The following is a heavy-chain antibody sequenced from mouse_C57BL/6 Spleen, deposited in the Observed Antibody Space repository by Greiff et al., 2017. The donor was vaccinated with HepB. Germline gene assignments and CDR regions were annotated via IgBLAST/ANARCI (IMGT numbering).Heavy chain of an antibody. J-gene: IGHJ4*01. D-gene: IGHD4-1*01. CDR3: ARDWEGAMDY. V-gene: IGHV1-26*01. CDR2: INPNNGGT. Sequence: EVKLQQSGPELVKPGASVKISCKASGYTFTDYYMNWVKQSHGKSLEWIGDINPNNGGTSYNQKFKGKATLTVDKSSSTAYMELRSLTSEDSAVYYCARDWEGAMDYWGQGTSVTVSS. CDR1: GYTFTDYY.